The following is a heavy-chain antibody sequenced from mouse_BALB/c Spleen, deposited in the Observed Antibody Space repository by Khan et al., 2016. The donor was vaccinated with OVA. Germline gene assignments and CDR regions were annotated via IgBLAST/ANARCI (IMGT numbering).Heavy chain of an antibody. J-gene: IGHJ1*01. CDR1: GYTFTNYG. CDR2: INTYTGEP. D-gene: IGHD1-1*02. Sequence: QIQLVQSGPELTKPGETVKISCKASGYTFTNYGMNWVKQAPGKGLKWMGWINTYTGEPTYADDFKGRFAFSLETSASTAYLPINNLTYEDTASCFCASGGYGYFAVWGEGTTVTVSS. CDR3: ASGGYGYFAV. V-gene: IGHV9-3-1*01.